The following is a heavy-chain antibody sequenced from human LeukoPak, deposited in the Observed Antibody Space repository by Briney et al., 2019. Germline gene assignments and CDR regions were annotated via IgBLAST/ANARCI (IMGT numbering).Heavy chain of an antibody. CDR1: GFTVSTNF. D-gene: IGHD3/OR15-3a*01. CDR3: VRERTGRGAFDI. CDR2: FYPAGTT. V-gene: IGHV3-53*01. J-gene: IGHJ3*02. Sequence: GGSLRLSCAASGFTVSTNFISWVRQAAATGLAGVSVFYPAGTTYYADSVKGRFTISRHKSENTLSLQMNSLRAEDTAIYYCVRERTGRGAFDIWGQGTMVTVSS.